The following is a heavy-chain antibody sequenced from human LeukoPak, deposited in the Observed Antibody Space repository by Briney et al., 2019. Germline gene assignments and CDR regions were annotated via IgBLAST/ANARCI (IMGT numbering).Heavy chain of an antibody. V-gene: IGHV1-2*02. Sequence: ASVKVSCKASGYTFTGYYIHWVRQAPGQGLEWMGWINPNSGDTHYAQKFQGRVTMTRDRSISTAHMDLNSLISDDTAVYYCARVQYQLLFEGNWFDPWGQGTLVTVSS. CDR3: ARVQYQLLFEGNWFDP. CDR2: INPNSGDT. CDR1: GYTFTGYY. D-gene: IGHD2-2*01. J-gene: IGHJ5*02.